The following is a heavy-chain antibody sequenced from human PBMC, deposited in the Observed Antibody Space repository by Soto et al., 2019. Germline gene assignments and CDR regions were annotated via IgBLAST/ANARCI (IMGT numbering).Heavy chain of an antibody. CDR1: GFTFSSYA. V-gene: IGHV3-23*01. CDR2: ISAGAVAT. D-gene: IGHD3-22*01. J-gene: IGHJ4*02. CDR3: AKGRESSGSYRPFDY. Sequence: GGSLRLSCAASGFTFSSYAMSWVRQAPGKGLEWVSAISAGAVATNYADSVKGRFTISRDNSKNTLYLQMNSLRAEDTAVYYCAKGRESSGSYRPFDYWGQGALITVSS.